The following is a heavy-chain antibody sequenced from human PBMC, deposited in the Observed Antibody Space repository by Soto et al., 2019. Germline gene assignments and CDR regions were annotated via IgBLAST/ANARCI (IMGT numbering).Heavy chain of an antibody. Sequence: PGESLKISFKGSGYSLTSNWISWVRQMPGKGLEWMGRIDPSDSYTNYSPSFQGHVTISADKSISTAYLQWSSLKASDTAMYYCARLGQWLFFGGMDVWGHGTTVTVSS. V-gene: IGHV5-10-1*01. CDR3: ARLGQWLFFGGMDV. J-gene: IGHJ6*02. CDR1: GYSLTSNW. D-gene: IGHD6-19*01. CDR2: IDPSDSYT.